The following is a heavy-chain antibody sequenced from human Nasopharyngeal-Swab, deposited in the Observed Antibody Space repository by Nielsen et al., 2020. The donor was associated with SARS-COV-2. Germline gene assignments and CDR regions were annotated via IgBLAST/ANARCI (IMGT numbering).Heavy chain of an antibody. CDR1: GFTFSSYW. V-gene: IGHV3-7*01. CDR2: IKQDGSEK. J-gene: IGHJ2*01. D-gene: IGHD2-15*01. CDR3: ARGARGFLLWYFDL. Sequence: GESLKISCAASGFTFSSYWMSWVRQAPGKGLEWVASIKQDGSEKYYVDSVKGRFTISRDNAKNSLYLQMNSLRAEDTAVYYCARGARGFLLWYFDLWGRGTLVTVSS.